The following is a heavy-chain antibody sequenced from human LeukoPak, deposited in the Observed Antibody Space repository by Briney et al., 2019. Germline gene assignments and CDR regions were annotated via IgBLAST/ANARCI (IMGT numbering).Heavy chain of an antibody. CDR1: GYTFTDYW. CDR3: ARLGPYSSSSDY. D-gene: IGHD6-6*01. Sequence: GESLKISCQGSGYTFTDYWVGWVRQLPGEGLEWMGIIHPSDSDTRYRSSFQGQVTITVDTDINTAFLQWSRLNASDTAMYYCARLGPYSSSSDYWGQGTLVTVSS. V-gene: IGHV5-51*01. CDR2: IHPSDSDT. J-gene: IGHJ4*02.